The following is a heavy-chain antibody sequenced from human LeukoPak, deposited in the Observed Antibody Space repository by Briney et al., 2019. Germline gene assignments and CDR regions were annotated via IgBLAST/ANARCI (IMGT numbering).Heavy chain of an antibody. Sequence: GGSLRLSCAASGFTFSSYGMHWVRQAPGKGLEWVAVIWYDGSNKYYADSVKGRFTISRDNSKNTLYLQMNSLRAEDTAVYYCAGSLGRALYYFDYWGQGTLVTVSS. CDR3: AGSLGRALYYFDY. V-gene: IGHV3-33*01. D-gene: IGHD6-6*01. J-gene: IGHJ4*02. CDR2: IWYDGSNK. CDR1: GFTFSSYG.